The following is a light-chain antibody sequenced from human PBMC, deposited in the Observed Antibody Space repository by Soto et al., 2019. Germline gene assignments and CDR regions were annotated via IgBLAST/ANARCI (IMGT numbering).Light chain of an antibody. CDR3: QQLLSYPIT. J-gene: IGKJ5*01. CDR1: QGISTY. CDR2: AAS. Sequence: DIQLTQSPPFLSASVGDRVTITCRASQGISTYLAWYQQKPGKAPKLLIYAASTLQSGVPLSFSGSGSGTSFTLTISSLQPEDFATYYCQQLLSYPITFGQGTRLEIK. V-gene: IGKV1-9*01.